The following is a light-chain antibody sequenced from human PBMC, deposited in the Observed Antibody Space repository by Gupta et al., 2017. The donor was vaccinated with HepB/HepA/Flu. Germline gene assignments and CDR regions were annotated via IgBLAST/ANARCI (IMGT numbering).Light chain of an antibody. J-gene: IGKJ3*01. Sequence: DNVVTQFSLLPSVIPGEPASISCRSSQILLRANGYNYLDWYVQKPGQSPQLLINVGSNRASGVPDRFSGSGSGTDFTLKISRVQAEDVGVYYCMQALQAPFTFGQGTKVDIK. CDR1: QILLRANGYNY. CDR3: MQALQAPFT. CDR2: VGS. V-gene: IGKV2-28*01.